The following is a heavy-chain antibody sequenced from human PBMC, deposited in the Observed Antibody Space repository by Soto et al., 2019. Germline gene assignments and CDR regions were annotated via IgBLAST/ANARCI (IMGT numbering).Heavy chain of an antibody. CDR2: IFYSGST. V-gene: IGHV4-39*07. CDR3: ARRYSSSLDF. CDR1: GGSISSSSYY. Sequence: SETLSLTFTVSGGSISSSSYYWGWIRQPPGKGLEWIGSIFYSGSTYYNPSLKSRVTISVDTSKNQFSLKLSSVTAADTAVYYCARRYSSSLDFWGQGTLVTVSS. D-gene: IGHD6-13*01. J-gene: IGHJ4*02.